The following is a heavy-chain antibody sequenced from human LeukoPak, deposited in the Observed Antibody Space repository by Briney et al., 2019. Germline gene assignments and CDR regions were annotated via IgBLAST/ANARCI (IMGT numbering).Heavy chain of an antibody. J-gene: IGHJ4*02. CDR1: GFTFSSYE. V-gene: IGHV3-48*03. D-gene: IGHD6-19*01. CDR3: ARERGSGWYKEGIFDY. CDR2: ISSSGSTI. Sequence: PGGSLRLSCAASGFTFSSYEMNWVRQAPGKGLEWVSYISSSGSTIYYADSVKGRFTFSRDNAKNSLYLQMNSLRAEDTAVYYCARERGSGWYKEGIFDYWGQGTLVTVSS.